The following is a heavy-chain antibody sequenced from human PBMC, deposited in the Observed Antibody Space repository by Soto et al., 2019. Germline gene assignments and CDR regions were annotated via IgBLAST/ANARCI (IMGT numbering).Heavy chain of an antibody. CDR1: GGSFSGYY. V-gene: IGHV4-34*01. J-gene: IGHJ4*02. CDR3: ASLDIGATTLDY. CDR2: INHSGST. D-gene: IGHD5-12*01. Sequence: SETLSLTCAVYGGSFSGYYWSWIRQPPGKGLEWIGEINHSGSTNYNPSLKSRVTISVDTSKNQFSLKLSAVTAPDTAVYYCASLDIGATTLDYWGQGTLVTVSS.